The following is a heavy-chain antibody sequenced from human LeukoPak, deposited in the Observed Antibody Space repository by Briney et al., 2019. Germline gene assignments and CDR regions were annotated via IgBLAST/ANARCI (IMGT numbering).Heavy chain of an antibody. D-gene: IGHD6-19*01. Sequence: SETLSLTCAVYGGSFSGYYWSWIRQPPGKGLEWIGEINQSGSTSYNPSLKSRVTISVDTSKNHFSLKLSSVTSADTAVYYCARRSSGGGLFDYWGQGTLVTVSS. J-gene: IGHJ4*02. CDR1: GGSFSGYY. V-gene: IGHV4-34*01. CDR2: INQSGST. CDR3: ARRSSGGGLFDY.